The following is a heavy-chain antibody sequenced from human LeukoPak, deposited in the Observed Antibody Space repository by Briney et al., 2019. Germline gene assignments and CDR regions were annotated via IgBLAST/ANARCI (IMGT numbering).Heavy chain of an antibody. CDR2: INPSGGST. V-gene: IGHV1-46*01. D-gene: IGHD3-10*01. Sequence: DSVKVSCKASGYTFTSYYMHWVRQAPGQGLEWMGIINPSGGSTSYAQKFQGRVTMTRDTSTSTVYMELSSLRSEDTAVYYSARAYGSGSYTLLLFDYWGQGTLVTVSS. CDR1: GYTFTSYY. J-gene: IGHJ4*02. CDR3: ARAYGSGSYTLLLFDY.